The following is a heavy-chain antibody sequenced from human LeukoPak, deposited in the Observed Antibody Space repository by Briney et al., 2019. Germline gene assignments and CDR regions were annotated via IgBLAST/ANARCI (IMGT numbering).Heavy chain of an antibody. Sequence: SETLSLTCTVSGGSISSYYWSWIRQPPGKGLEWIGYIYYSGSTNYNPSLKSRVTISVDTSKNQFSLKLSPVTAADTAVYYCARMVGWLRDYYYYYMDVWGKGTTVTVSS. J-gene: IGHJ6*03. CDR3: ARMVGWLRDYYYYYMDV. CDR2: IYYSGST. D-gene: IGHD5-12*01. CDR1: GGSISSYY. V-gene: IGHV4-59*01.